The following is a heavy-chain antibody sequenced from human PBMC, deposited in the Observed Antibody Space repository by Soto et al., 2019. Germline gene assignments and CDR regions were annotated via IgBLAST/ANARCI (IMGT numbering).Heavy chain of an antibody. Sequence: SETLSLTCTVPGGSISSYYWSWVRQPPGKGLEWIGYIYYRGSTNYNLSLKSRVTITVDTSKIQFSLKLSSVTAADTAVYYCARGAEGVSIAVAPDFDYWGQGALVTVSS. CDR2: IYYRGST. J-gene: IGHJ4*02. D-gene: IGHD6-19*01. V-gene: IGHV4-59*01. CDR3: ARGAEGVSIAVAPDFDY. CDR1: GGSISSYY.